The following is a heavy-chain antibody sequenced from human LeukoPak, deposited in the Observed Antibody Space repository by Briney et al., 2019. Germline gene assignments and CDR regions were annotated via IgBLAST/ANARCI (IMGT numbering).Heavy chain of an antibody. CDR1: GGSISSNNW. D-gene: IGHD1-1*01. CDR3: GKKNKKNCHGCTY. J-gene: IGHJ4*02. CDR2: IYHSGSP. V-gene: IGHV4-4*02. Sequence: SGTLSLTCAVSGGSISSNNWWGWVRQPPGKGLEWIGEIYHSGSPNYNPSLKSRVTISVDKSRNHFSLNLSSVTAADTAVYYCGKKNKKNCHGCTYGAEEPLAPVSS.